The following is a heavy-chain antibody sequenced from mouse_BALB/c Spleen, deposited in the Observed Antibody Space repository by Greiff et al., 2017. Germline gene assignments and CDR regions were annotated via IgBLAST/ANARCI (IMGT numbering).Heavy chain of an antibody. CDR2: ISSGGSTI. D-gene: IGHD2-1*01. Sequence: EVMLVESGGGLVQPGGSRKLSCAASGFTFSSFGMHWVRQAPEKGLEWVAYISSGGSTIYYADTVKGRFTISRDNPKNTLFLQMTSLRSEDMAMYYCVRRNYGFDYWGQGTTLTVSS. V-gene: IGHV5-17*02. CDR3: VRRNYGFDY. J-gene: IGHJ2*01. CDR1: GFTFSSFG.